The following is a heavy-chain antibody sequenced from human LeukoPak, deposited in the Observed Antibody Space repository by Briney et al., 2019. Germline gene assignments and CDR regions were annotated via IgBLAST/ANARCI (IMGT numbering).Heavy chain of an antibody. Sequence: SVTVSCKAPGGTFSSYAISWVRQAPGQGLEWMGGIIPIFGTANYAQKIQGRVTITADESTSTAYLELSSLRSEDTAVYYCASTSSGYPRGSFDYWGQGTLVTVSS. J-gene: IGHJ4*02. CDR1: GGTFSSYA. D-gene: IGHD3-22*01. CDR2: IIPIFGTA. CDR3: ASTSSGYPRGSFDY. V-gene: IGHV1-69*01.